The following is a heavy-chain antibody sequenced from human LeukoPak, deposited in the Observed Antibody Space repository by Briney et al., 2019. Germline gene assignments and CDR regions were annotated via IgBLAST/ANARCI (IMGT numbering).Heavy chain of an antibody. CDR3: AKDAQNQVVPAAIPSDY. CDR2: ISYDGSNK. D-gene: IGHD2-2*02. J-gene: IGHJ4*02. Sequence: PGGSLRLSCAAYGFTFSNYAMHWVRQAPGKGLDWVAAISYDGSNKYYADSLRGRFTISRDDSKNTLYLQMNSLRTEDTAVYFCAKDAQNQVVPAAIPSDYWGQGTLVTVSS. CDR1: GFTFSNYA. V-gene: IGHV3-30-3*01.